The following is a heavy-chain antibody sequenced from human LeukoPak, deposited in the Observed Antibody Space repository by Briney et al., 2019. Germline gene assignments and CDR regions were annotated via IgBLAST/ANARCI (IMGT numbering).Heavy chain of an antibody. CDR2: FSGGIDTT. CDR3: AKDLYDFWSGYYGAFWDY. CDR1: GFSFSDYW. Sequence: GGSLRLSCAASGFSFSDYWMNWVRQAPGKRLEWVSTFSGGIDTTYQADSVKDRFTISRDNSKNTLFLQMNSLRAEDTAIYYCAKDLYDFWSGYYGAFWDYWGQGTLVTVSS. D-gene: IGHD3-3*01. J-gene: IGHJ4*02. V-gene: IGHV3-23*01.